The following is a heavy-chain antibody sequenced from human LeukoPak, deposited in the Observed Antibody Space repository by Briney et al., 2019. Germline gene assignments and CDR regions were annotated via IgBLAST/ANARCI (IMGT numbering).Heavy chain of an antibody. J-gene: IGHJ3*02. D-gene: IGHD5-24*01. Sequence: GGSLRLSCAASGFTFDDYAMHWVRQAPGKGLEWVSGISWNSGCIGYADSVKGRFTISRDNAKNSLYLQMNSLRAEDTALYYCAKDIRSGRWLQFPLRRQDAFDIWGQGTMVTVSS. CDR2: ISWNSGCI. CDR3: AKDIRSGRWLQFPLRRQDAFDI. CDR1: GFTFDDYA. V-gene: IGHV3-9*01.